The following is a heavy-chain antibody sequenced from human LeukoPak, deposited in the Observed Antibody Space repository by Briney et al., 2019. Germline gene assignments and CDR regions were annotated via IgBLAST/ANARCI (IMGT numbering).Heavy chain of an antibody. V-gene: IGHV3-30-3*01. J-gene: IGHJ4*02. CDR2: IQYDGSTK. Sequence: SGGSLRLSCAASGFTFSSHAMHWVRQAPGKGLDWVAVIQYDGSTKYYADPVKGRFTISRDNSRNTLDLQMNSLRAEDTAIYYCARDISGSYTVDYWGQGVLVTVSS. CDR3: ARDISGSYTVDY. CDR1: GFTFSSHA. D-gene: IGHD1-26*01.